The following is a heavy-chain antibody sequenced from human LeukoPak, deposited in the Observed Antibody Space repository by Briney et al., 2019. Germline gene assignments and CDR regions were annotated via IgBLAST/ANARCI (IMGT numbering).Heavy chain of an antibody. D-gene: IGHD3-10*02. CDR2: ISTSGNNI. CDR1: GFTFSDYY. J-gene: IGHJ6*04. CDR3: AELGITMIGGV. V-gene: IGHV3-11*04. Sequence: SGGSLRLSCTASGFTFSDYYMNWIRQAPGKGLEWVSFISTSGNNIYYADSVKGRFTISRDNAKNSLYLQMNSLRAEDTAVYYCAELGITMIGGVWGKGTTVTISS.